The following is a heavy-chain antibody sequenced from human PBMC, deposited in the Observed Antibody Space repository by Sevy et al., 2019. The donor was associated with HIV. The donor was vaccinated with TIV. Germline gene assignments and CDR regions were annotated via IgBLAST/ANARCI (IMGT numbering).Heavy chain of an antibody. J-gene: IGHJ4*02. Sequence: GGSLRLSCAASGFHFSDYYMNWIRQTPGKGLEWISYISVSSSAKYYTDSVKGRFAISRDNARNSLYLQMNSLRVEDTAVYFCVGRRYSPAYSWSYHFDYWGQRALVTVSS. V-gene: IGHV3-11*01. D-gene: IGHD3-16*01. CDR1: GFHFSDYY. CDR3: VGRRYSPAYSWSYHFDY. CDR2: ISVSSSAK.